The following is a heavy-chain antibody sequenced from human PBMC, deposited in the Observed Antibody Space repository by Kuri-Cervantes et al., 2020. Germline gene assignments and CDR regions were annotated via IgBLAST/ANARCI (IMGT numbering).Heavy chain of an antibody. Sequence: GGSLRLSCAASGFTFSDYYMSWIRQDPGKGLEWVSYISSSGSTIYYADSVKGRFTISRDNAKNSLYLQMNSLRAEDTALYYCAKVNSGSYHFDYWGQGTLVTVSS. V-gene: IGHV3-11*01. J-gene: IGHJ4*02. CDR2: ISSSGSTI. CDR1: GFTFSDYY. CDR3: AKVNSGSYHFDY. D-gene: IGHD1-26*01.